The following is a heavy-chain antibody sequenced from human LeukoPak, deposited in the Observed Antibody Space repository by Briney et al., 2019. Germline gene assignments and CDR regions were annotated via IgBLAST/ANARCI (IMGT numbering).Heavy chain of an antibody. D-gene: IGHD6-19*01. V-gene: IGHV1-69*04. J-gene: IGHJ4*02. CDR3: ARDLGTAVAGRSPSHD. CDR2: IIPILGIA. CDR1: GGTFSSYA. Sequence: GASVKVSCKASGGTFSSYAISWLRQAPGQGLEWMGRIIPILGIANYAQKFQGRVTITADKSTSTAYMELSSLRSEDTAVYYCARDLGTAVAGRSPSHDWGQGTLVTVSS.